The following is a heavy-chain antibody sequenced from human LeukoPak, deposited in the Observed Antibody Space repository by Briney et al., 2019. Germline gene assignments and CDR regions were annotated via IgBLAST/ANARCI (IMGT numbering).Heavy chain of an antibody. V-gene: IGHV1-46*01. D-gene: IGHD3-10*01. CDR2: INPSGGST. CDR1: GYTFSTHW. CDR3: ARESGFYASGSRY. Sequence: ASVKVSCKTSGYTFSTHWMHWVRQAPGQGLEWMGIINPSGGSTSYAQKFQGRVTMTRDMSISTAYMELSSLRSEDTAVYYCARESGFYASGSRYWGQGTLVTVSS. J-gene: IGHJ4*02.